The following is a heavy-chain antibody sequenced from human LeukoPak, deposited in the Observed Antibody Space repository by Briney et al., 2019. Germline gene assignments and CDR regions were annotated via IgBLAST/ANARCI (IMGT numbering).Heavy chain of an antibody. CDR2: INSDGTST. CDR3: GTLGVMWEIDC. CDR1: GFTFSRYW. V-gene: IGHV3-74*01. Sequence: QTGGSLRLSCAASGFTFSRYWMFWVRQAPGEGLVWVSRINSDGTSTNYADSVKGRFTISRDNTKSTLYLQMNSLTAEDTAVYYCGTLGVMWEIDCWGQGTLVTVSS. D-gene: IGHD1-26*01. J-gene: IGHJ4*02.